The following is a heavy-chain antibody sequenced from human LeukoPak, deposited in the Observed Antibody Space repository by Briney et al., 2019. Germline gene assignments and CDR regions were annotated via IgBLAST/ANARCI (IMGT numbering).Heavy chain of an antibody. V-gene: IGHV4-59*01. CDR2: IYYSGST. Sequence: SETLSLTCTVSGVSISSYYWSWIRQPPGKGLEWIGYIYYSGSTNYNPSLKSRVTISVDTSKNRFSLKLSSVTAADTAVYYCARDQAYSSSSGGFDYWGQGTLVTVSS. D-gene: IGHD6-6*01. CDR3: ARDQAYSSSSGGFDY. CDR1: GVSISSYY. J-gene: IGHJ4*02.